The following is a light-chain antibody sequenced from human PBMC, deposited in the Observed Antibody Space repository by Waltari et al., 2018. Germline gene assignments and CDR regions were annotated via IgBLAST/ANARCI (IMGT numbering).Light chain of an antibody. CDR3: QQYGSSRGFT. J-gene: IGKJ3*01. Sequence: EIVLPKSPGTLSLSQGERPTLPCRASQSVSSSYLAWYQQKPGQAPRLLIYGASSRATGIPDRFSGSGSGTDFTLTISRLEPEDFAVYYCQQYGSSRGFTFGPGTKVDIK. CDR2: GAS. CDR1: QSVSSSY. V-gene: IGKV3-20*01.